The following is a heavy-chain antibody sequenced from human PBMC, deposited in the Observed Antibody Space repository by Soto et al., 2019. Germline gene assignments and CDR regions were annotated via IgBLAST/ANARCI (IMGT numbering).Heavy chain of an antibody. D-gene: IGHD6-19*01. Sequence: XXTLSLPCTVSGGSISSYYGRWILQPPGKGLEWIGYIYYSGSTNYNPSLKSRVTISVDTSKNQFSLKLSSVTDADTAVYYCARLIAVAGRYYFDYWGQGTLVTVSS. CDR3: ARLIAVAGRYYFDY. CDR2: IYYSGST. J-gene: IGHJ4*02. V-gene: IGHV4-59*08. CDR1: GGSISSYY.